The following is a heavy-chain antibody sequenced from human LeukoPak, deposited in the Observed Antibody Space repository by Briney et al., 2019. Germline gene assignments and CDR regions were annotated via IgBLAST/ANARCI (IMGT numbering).Heavy chain of an antibody. CDR1: GGSVSSGSYY. Sequence: SETLSLTCTVSGGSVSSGSYYWSWIRQPPGKGLEWIGYIYYSGSTNYNPSLKSRVTISADTSKNQFSLKLSSVTAADTAVYYCAGSSSWDQLDYWGQGTLVTVSS. J-gene: IGHJ4*02. CDR3: AGSSSWDQLDY. V-gene: IGHV4-61*01. CDR2: IYYSGST. D-gene: IGHD6-13*01.